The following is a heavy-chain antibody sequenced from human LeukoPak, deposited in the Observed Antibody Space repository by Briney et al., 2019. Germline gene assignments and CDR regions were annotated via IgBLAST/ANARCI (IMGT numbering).Heavy chain of an antibody. V-gene: IGHV4-39*01. CDR2: IYYSGST. Sequence: GSLRLSCAASGFTFSSYAMSWVRQAPGKGLEWIGSIYYSGSTYYNPSLKSRVTISVDTSKNQFSLKLSSVTAADTAVYYCARHADTAMVPFDYWGQGTLVTVSS. D-gene: IGHD5-18*01. CDR1: GFTFSSYA. J-gene: IGHJ4*02. CDR3: ARHADTAMVPFDY.